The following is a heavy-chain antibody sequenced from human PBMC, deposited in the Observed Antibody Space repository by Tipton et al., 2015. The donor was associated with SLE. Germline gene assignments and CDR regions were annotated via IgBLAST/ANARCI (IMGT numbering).Heavy chain of an antibody. V-gene: IGHV4-59*01. D-gene: IGHD6-13*01. CDR1: GGSISSYY. CDR2: IYYNGST. Sequence: TLSLTCTVSGGSISSYYWSWIRQPPGKGLEWIGYIYYNGSTNYNPSLKSRVTISVDTSKNQFSLKLSSVTAADTAVYYCARVERAARGFDYWGQGTLVTVSS. CDR3: ARVERAARGFDY. J-gene: IGHJ4*02.